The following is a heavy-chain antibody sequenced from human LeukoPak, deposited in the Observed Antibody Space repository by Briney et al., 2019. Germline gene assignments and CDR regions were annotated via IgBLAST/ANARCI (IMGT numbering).Heavy chain of an antibody. CDR1: GFTLSSYA. D-gene: IGHD2-8*01. CDR2: ISSTGSTI. Sequence: GGSLRLSCAASGFTLSSYAMTWIRQAPGKGLEWLAHISSTGSTIFYADSVKGRFTISRDNAKNSLYLQLNSLSAEDTAVYYCAAGVALDYWGQGTLVTVSS. CDR3: AAGVALDY. J-gene: IGHJ4*02. V-gene: IGHV3-48*04.